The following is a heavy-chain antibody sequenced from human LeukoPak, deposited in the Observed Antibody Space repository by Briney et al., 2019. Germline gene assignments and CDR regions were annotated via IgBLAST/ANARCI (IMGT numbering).Heavy chain of an antibody. J-gene: IGHJ3*02. CDR1: GFTFSSYE. CDR3: AKDIGKNWNYEGAFDI. CDR2: ISSSGSTI. V-gene: IGHV3-48*03. Sequence: GGSLRLSCAASGFTFSSYEMNWVRQAPGKGLEWVSYISSSGSTIYYADSVRGRFTISRDNAKNSLYLQMNSLRAEDMALYYCAKDIGKNWNYEGAFDIWGQGTMVTVSS. D-gene: IGHD1-7*01.